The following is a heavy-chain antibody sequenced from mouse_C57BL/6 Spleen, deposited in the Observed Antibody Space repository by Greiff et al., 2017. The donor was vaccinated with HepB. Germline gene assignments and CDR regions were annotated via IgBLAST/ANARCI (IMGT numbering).Heavy chain of an antibody. CDR3: ARRATGPGAMDY. D-gene: IGHD4-1*02. V-gene: IGHV1-26*01. J-gene: IGHJ4*01. CDR2: INPNNGGT. CDR1: GYTFTDYY. Sequence: EVQLQQSGPELVKPGASVKISCKASGYTFTDYYMNWVKQSHGKSLEWIGDINPNNGGTSYNQKFKGKATLTVDKSSSTAYMELRSLTSEDSAVYYCARRATGPGAMDYWGQGTSVTVSS.